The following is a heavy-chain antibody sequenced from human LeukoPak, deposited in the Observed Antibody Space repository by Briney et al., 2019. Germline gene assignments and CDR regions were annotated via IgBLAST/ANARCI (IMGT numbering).Heavy chain of an antibody. V-gene: IGHV5-51*01. J-gene: IGHJ3*02. CDR2: IYPCYSDT. CDR3: SRSASTYGFDM. CDR1: GDCFTSYC. Sequence: ETLTITCKGSGDCFTSYCNGWVRIMPAPGQERMGIIYPCYSDTRYSPSSQSHVTTTSDKSISNAYPQWGSPMTSETAMYYCSRSASTYGFDMWGQGRMVTVSS.